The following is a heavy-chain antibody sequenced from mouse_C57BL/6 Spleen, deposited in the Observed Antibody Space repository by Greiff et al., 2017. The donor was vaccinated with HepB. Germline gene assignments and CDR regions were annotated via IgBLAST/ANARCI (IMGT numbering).Heavy chain of an antibody. J-gene: IGHJ3*01. D-gene: IGHD2-5*01. CDR2: ISYSGST. V-gene: IGHV3-8*01. Sequence: EVKLMESGPGLAKPSQTLSLTCSVTGYSITSDYWNWIRKFPGNKLEYMGYISYSGSTYYNPSLKSRISITRDTSKNQYYLQLNSVTTEDTATYYCASSAYYSNYGFAYWGQGTLVTVSA. CDR1: GYSITSDY. CDR3: ASSAYYSNYGFAY.